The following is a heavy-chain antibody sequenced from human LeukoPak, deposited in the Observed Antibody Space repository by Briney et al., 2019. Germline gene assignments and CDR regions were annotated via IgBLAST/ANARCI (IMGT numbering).Heavy chain of an antibody. V-gene: IGHV3-64D*06. Sequence: GGSLRLSCSASGFTFSSYAMHWVRQAPGKGLEYVSAISSNGGSTYYADSVKGRFTISRDNSKNTLYLQMSSLRAKDTAVYYCVKGLLTRRFAWGYWGQGTLVTVSS. D-gene: IGHD3-9*01. CDR2: ISSNGGST. J-gene: IGHJ4*02. CDR1: GFTFSSYA. CDR3: VKGLLTRRFAWGY.